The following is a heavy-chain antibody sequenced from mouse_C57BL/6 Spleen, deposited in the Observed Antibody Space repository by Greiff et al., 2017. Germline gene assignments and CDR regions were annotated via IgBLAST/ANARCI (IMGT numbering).Heavy chain of an antibody. CDR1: GFTFSDYG. J-gene: IGHJ2*01. D-gene: IGHD1-1*01. CDR2: ISSGSSTI. Sequence: EVKLVESGGGLVKPGGSLKLSCAASGFTFSDYGMHWVRQAPEKGLEWVAYISSGSSTIYYADTVKGRFTISRDNAKNTLFLQMTSLRSEDTARYYCANNYYGSGFDYWGQGTTLTVSS. V-gene: IGHV5-17*01. CDR3: ANNYYGSGFDY.